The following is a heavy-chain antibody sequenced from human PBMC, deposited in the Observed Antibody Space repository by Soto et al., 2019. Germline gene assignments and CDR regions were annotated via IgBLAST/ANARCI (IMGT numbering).Heavy chain of an antibody. CDR2: IIPLFGTA. CDR3: VSKAARGGDCYASDS. D-gene: IGHD2-21*02. J-gene: IGHJ4*02. CDR1: GGTYSSNT. V-gene: IGHV1-69*06. Sequence: QVQLVQSGAAVKKPGSSVKISCKASGGTYSSNTINWVRQTAGQGLEWMGGIIPLFGTANYAEKFRGRVTITADRSTNTEYMDMRSLRSEDTAVYYCVSKAARGGDCYASDSWGQGTLVTVSS.